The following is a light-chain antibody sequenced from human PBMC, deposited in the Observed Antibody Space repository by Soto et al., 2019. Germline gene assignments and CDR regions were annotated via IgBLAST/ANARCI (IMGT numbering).Light chain of an antibody. CDR1: QSVSSN. V-gene: IGKV3-15*01. J-gene: IGKJ1*01. CDR3: QQYNDWPRT. Sequence: ELVVTQSPATLSVSLGETVTLSCRASQSVSSNLAWYQQKPGQAPRLLIYGASTRATGIPARFSGSGSGTEFTLTISSLQSEDFAVYYCQQYNDWPRTFGQGTKVDIK. CDR2: GAS.